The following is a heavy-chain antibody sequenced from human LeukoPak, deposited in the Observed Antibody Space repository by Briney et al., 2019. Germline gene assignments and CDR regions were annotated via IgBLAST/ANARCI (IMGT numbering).Heavy chain of an antibody. V-gene: IGHV3-30-3*01. CDR3: ARAGLSLDIVATIKGKGAFDI. CDR1: GFTFSSYA. Sequence: QPGGSLRLSCAASGFTFSSYAMHWVRQAPGKGLEWVAVISYDGSNKYYADSVKGRFTISRDNSKNTLYLQMNSLRAEDTAVYYCARAGLSLDIVATIKGKGAFDIWGQGTMVTVSS. CDR2: ISYDGSNK. D-gene: IGHD5-12*01. J-gene: IGHJ3*02.